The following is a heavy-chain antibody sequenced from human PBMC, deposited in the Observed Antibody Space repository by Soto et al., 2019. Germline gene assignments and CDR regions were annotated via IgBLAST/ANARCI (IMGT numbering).Heavy chain of an antibody. CDR2: IYYSGST. CDR1: GGSVSSSSCY. Sequence: SETLSLTCTVSGGSVSSSSCYWGWIRQPPGKGLEWIGSIYYSGSTYYNPSLKSRVTISVDTSKNQFSLKLSSVTAADTAVYYCVRYLRFQGCDGKDVWGQGTTVTVSS. J-gene: IGHJ6*02. D-gene: IGHD3-3*01. V-gene: IGHV4-39*07. CDR3: VRYLRFQGCDGKDV.